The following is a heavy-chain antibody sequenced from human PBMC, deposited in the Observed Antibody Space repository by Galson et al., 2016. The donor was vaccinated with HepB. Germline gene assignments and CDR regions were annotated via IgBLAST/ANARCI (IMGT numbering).Heavy chain of an antibody. V-gene: IGHV3-53*01. J-gene: IGHJ5*02. CDR1: GFTVSNNY. CDR2: IYSTAET. Sequence: SLRLSCAASGFTVSNNYVTWVRLTPGKGLEWVSIIYSTAETYYADSVKGRFTISRDHSKNTVYLQMKRLRAEDTAIYYCARDVGPWGRGTLVTVTS. D-gene: IGHD3-10*01. CDR3: ARDVGP.